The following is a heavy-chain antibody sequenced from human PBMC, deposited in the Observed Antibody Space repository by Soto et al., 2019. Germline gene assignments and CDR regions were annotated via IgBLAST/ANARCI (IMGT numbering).Heavy chain of an antibody. CDR1: GGSISSYY. Sequence: SETLSLTCTVSGGSISSYYWSWIRQPPGKGLEWIGYIYYSGSTNYNPSLKSRVTISVDTSKNQFSLELSSVTAADTAVYYCARRIAVANYYYYMDVWGKGTTVTVS. D-gene: IGHD6-19*01. CDR3: ARRIAVANYYYYMDV. V-gene: IGHV4-59*08. CDR2: IYYSGST. J-gene: IGHJ6*03.